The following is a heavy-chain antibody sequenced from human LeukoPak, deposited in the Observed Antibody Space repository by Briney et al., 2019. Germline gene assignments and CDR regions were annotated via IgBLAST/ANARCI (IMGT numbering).Heavy chain of an antibody. V-gene: IGHV3-33*01. CDR1: GFTFSSYG. J-gene: IGHJ6*02. Sequence: LGGSLRLSCAASGFTFSSYGMHWVRQAPGKGLEWVAVIWYDGSNKYYADSVKGRFTISRDNAKNSLYLQMNSLRAEDTAVYYCARGLKSMDVWGQGTTVTVSS. CDR3: ARGLKSMDV. CDR2: IWYDGSNK.